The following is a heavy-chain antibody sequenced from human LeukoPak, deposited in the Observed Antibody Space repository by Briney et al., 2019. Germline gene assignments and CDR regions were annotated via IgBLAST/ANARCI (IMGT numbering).Heavy chain of an antibody. CDR1: GGFISSYY. J-gene: IGHJ6*02. V-gene: IGHV4-59*08. CDR3: ARRGAARRYDGLDV. Sequence: SETLSLTCTISGGFISSYYWSWIRQPPGKGLEWIGYIYYSGTTTYNPSLKSRITMSVDTSMNQFSLRLTSVTAADTAVYYCARRGAARRYDGLDVWGQGTTVTVSS. D-gene: IGHD6-6*01. CDR2: IYYSGTT.